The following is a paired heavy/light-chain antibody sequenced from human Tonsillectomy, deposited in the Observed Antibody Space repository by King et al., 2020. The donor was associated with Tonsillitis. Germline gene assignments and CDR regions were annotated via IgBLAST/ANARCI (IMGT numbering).Heavy chain of an antibody. J-gene: IGHJ5*02. D-gene: IGHD3-3*01. CDR2: IYPGDSDT. CDR1: GYRFSAYW. CDR3: ARRVDYDFWSGEYPWFDR. Sequence: EVQLVQSGAEVRKPGESLNISCKGSGYRFSAYWIGWVRQTPGKGLEWIGIIYPGDSDTRYSPSFQGQVTISADKSLSTAYLQWSSLKTSDTAMYYCARRVDYDFWSGEYPWFDRWGQGTLVTVSS. V-gene: IGHV5-51*03.
Light chain of an antibody. CDR2: DVS. V-gene: IGKV3-11*01. CDR3: QQRLHWPLT. CDR1: QNILKY. J-gene: IGKJ4*01. Sequence: EIVLTQSPATLSLSPGESATLSCRASQNILKYLAWFQQKPGQAPRLLLYDVSDRATGIPVRFSGSGSGTDFTLTISSLEPEDFAVYYCQQRLHWPLTFGGGTKVEIK.